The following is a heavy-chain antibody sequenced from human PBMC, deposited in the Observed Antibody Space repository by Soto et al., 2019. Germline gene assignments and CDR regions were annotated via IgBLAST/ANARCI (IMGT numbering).Heavy chain of an antibody. CDR3: ARVWIARWDSGGYPMGGMDV. V-gene: IGHV1-46*01. D-gene: IGHD3-22*01. CDR1: GYTFTSYY. CDR2: INPSGGST. J-gene: IGHJ6*02. Sequence: ASVKVSCKASGYTFTSYYIHWVRQAPGQGLEWMGIINPSGGSTSYAQKLQGRVTMTRDTSTSTVYMELSSLRSEDTAVYYCARVWIARWDSGGYPMGGMDVWGQGTTVTVSS.